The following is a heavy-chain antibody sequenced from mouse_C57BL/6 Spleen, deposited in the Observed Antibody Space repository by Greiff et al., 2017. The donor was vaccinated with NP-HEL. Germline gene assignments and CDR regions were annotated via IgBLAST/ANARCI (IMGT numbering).Heavy chain of an antibody. Sequence: QVQLQQSGAELVRPGASVTLSCTASGYTFTDYEMHWVKQTPVHGLEWIGAIDPETGGTAYNQKFKGKAILTADKSSSTAYMELRSLTSEDSAVYYCTRGGQLRLRFAYWGQGTLVTVSA. J-gene: IGHJ3*01. D-gene: IGHD3-2*02. V-gene: IGHV1-15*01. CDR1: GYTFTDYE. CDR3: TRGGQLRLRFAY. CDR2: IDPETGGT.